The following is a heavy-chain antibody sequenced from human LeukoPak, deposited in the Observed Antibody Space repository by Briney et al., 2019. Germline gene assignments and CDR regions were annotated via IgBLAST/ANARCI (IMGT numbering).Heavy chain of an antibody. CDR1: GGSFSGYY. J-gene: IGHJ4*02. D-gene: IGHD4-11*01. CDR2: INHSGST. CDR3: ARGSGTVAY. V-gene: IGHV4-34*01. Sequence: PSETLSLTCAVYGGSFSGYYWSWIRQPPGKGLEWIGEINHSGSTNYNPSLKSRVTISVDTFKNQFSLKLSSVTAADTAVYYCARGSGTVAYWGQGTLVTVSS.